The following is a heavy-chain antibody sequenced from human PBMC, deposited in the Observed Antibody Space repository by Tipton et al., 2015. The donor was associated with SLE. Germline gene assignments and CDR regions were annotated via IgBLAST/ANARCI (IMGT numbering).Heavy chain of an antibody. CDR3: AKDSGTYYFDF. CDR1: GYSIINSKW. V-gene: IGHV4-28*03. CDR2: IYYFGSV. Sequence: VKPSDTLSLTCTVSGYSIINSKWWGWIRQSPGKGLEWIGFIYYFGSVYTNPALRSRVTMSVDTSKNQFSLKLSSVTAADTAVYYCAKDSGTYYFDFWGQGVLVNVSS. D-gene: IGHD1-26*01. J-gene: IGHJ4*02.